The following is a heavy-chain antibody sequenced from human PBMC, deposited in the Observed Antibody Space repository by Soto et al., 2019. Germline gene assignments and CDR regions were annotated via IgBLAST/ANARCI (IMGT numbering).Heavy chain of an antibody. CDR3: ARGWYSSSSRWFDP. V-gene: IGHV1-8*01. D-gene: IGHD6-6*01. CDR1: GYTFTSYD. CDR2: MNPNSGKT. Sequence: QVQLVQSGAEVKKPGASVKVSCKASGYTFTSYDINWVRQATGQGLEWMGWMNPNSGKTGYAQKFQGRVTMTSNPSISPAYMELSSLRSEDTAVYYCARGWYSSSSRWFDPWGQGTLVTVSS. J-gene: IGHJ5*02.